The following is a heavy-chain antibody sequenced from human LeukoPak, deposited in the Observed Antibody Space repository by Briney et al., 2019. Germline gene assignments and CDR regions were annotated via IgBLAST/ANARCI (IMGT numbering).Heavy chain of an antibody. D-gene: IGHD6-13*01. CDR3: KSGGAAPGSFDN. CDR2: IKYDGDEE. V-gene: IGHV3-7*01. CDR1: GLIFSDYW. Sequence: GGSLRLSCVASGLIFSDYWMSWMRQAPGKGLEWVANIKYDGDEEYYVDSVKGRFTISSDNAKNSLYLQLNSLRVEDTAVYYCKSGGAAPGSFDNWGQGTLVTVSP. J-gene: IGHJ4*02.